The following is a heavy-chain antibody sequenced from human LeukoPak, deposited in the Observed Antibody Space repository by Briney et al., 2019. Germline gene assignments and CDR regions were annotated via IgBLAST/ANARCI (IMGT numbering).Heavy chain of an antibody. D-gene: IGHD6-19*01. CDR2: IWYDGSNK. V-gene: IGHV3-33*06. CDR1: GFTFSSYG. CDR3: AKGVAVASPYYFDY. Sequence: GGSLRLSCAASGFTFSSYGMHWVRQAPGKGLEWVAVIWYDGSNKYYADSVKGRFTISRDNSKNTLYLQMNSLRAEDTAVYYCAKGVAVASPYYFDYWGQGTLVTVSS. J-gene: IGHJ4*02.